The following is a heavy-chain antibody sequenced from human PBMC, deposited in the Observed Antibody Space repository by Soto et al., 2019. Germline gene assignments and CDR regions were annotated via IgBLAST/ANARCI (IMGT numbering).Heavy chain of an antibody. CDR1: CGSISSGDYY. CDR3: ARFSSSLNWFDP. V-gene: IGHV4-30-4*01. Sequence: SETLSLTCTVSCGSISSGDYYWSWIRQPPGKGLEWIGYIYYSGSTYYNPSLKSRVTISVDTSKNQFSLKLSSVTAADTAVYYCARFSSSLNWFDPWGQGTLVTVSS. D-gene: IGHD6-6*01. J-gene: IGHJ5*02. CDR2: IYYSGST.